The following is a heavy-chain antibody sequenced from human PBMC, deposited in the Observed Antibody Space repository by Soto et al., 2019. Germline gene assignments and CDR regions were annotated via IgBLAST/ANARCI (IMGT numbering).Heavy chain of an antibody. J-gene: IGHJ4*02. D-gene: IGHD6-6*01. CDR1: GYTFTGYD. V-gene: IGHV1-2*04. Sequence: QVQLVQSGAEVKKPGASVKVSCKASGYTFTGYDMHWVRQAPGQGLEWMGWINPNSGSTNYAQKFQGWVTMTRDKSISTAYMELSRLRSDDTAVYYCARAEYSRSEVDYWGQGTLVTVSS. CDR2: INPNSGST. CDR3: ARAEYSRSEVDY.